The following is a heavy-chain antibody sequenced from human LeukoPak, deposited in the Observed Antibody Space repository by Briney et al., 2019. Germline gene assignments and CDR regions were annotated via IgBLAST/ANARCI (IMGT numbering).Heavy chain of an antibody. J-gene: IGHJ6*03. CDR2: INHSGST. CDR3: ARAVVRGVIPAYYYYMDV. CDR1: GGSFSGYY. V-gene: IGHV4-34*01. Sequence: SETLSLTCAVYGGSFSGYYWSWLRQPPGKGLEWIGEINHSGSTNYNPSLKSRVTISVDPSKKQFSLKLSSVTAADTAVYYCARAVVRGVIPAYYYYMDVWGKGTTVTISS. D-gene: IGHD3-10*01.